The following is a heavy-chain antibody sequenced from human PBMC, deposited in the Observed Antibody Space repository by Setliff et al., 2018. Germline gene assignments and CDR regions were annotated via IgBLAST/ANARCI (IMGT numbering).Heavy chain of an antibody. V-gene: IGHV1-18*01. D-gene: IGHD2-2*01. Sequence: ASVKVSCKASGYKFADYGITWVRQAPGQGLEWMGWIGVYTGKTYYAHKFQDRVTMTTDTSTSTAYMELRSLRSNDTAVYYCARGGVDCSTTSCPRPLDVWGKGTTVTVSS. CDR2: IGVYTGKT. CDR3: ARGGVDCSTTSCPRPLDV. CDR1: GYKFADYG. J-gene: IGHJ6*04.